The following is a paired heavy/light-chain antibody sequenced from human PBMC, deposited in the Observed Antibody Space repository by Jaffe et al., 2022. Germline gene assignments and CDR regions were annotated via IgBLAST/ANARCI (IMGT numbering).Light chain of an antibody. J-gene: IGLJ2*01. Sequence: QSALTQPASVSGSPGQSITISCTGTSSDVGGYNYVSWYQQHPGKAPKLVIYGVSTRPSGVSSRFSGSKSGNTASLTISGLQAEDEADYYCSSYTSSSTLVFGGGTKLTVL. V-gene: IGLV2-14*03. CDR3: SSYTSSSTLV. CDR1: SSDVGGYNY. CDR2: GVS.
Heavy chain of an antibody. Sequence: QVQLVESGGGVVQPGGSLRLSCAASGFTFSAYDIHWVRQAPGKGLEWVASIRYDDTDKYYADSVKGRFAISRDNSKNTLYLQMSSLRAEDTAVYYCAKGPVWTVVIPAAMSYYFDSWGQGTLVTVSS. D-gene: IGHD2-2*01. CDR2: IRYDDTDK. CDR3: AKGPVWTVVIPAAMSYYFDS. V-gene: IGHV3-30*02. CDR1: GFTFSAYD. J-gene: IGHJ4*02.